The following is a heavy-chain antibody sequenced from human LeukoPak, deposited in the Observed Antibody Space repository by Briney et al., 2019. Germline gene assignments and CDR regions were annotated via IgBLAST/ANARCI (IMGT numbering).Heavy chain of an antibody. CDR1: EFTFSSYT. J-gene: IGHJ4*02. V-gene: IGHV3-48*02. D-gene: IGHD3-10*01. CDR2: ISSSSSTI. CDR3: ARGTTVRAPHFDY. Sequence: GGSLRLSCAASEFTFSSYTMNWVRQAPGKGLEWVSYISSSSSTIYYADSVKGRFTISRDNAKNSLYLQMNSLRDEDTAVYYCARGTTVRAPHFDYWGQGTLVTVSS.